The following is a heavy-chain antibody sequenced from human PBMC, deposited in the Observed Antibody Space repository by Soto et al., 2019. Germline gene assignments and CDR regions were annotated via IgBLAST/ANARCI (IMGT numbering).Heavy chain of an antibody. CDR1: GGSFSGYY. Sequence: SETLSLTCAVYGGSFSGYYWSWIRQPPGKGLEWIGEINHSGSTNYNPSLKSRVTISVDTSKNQFSLKLSSVTAADTTVYYCARKWYDYGGNSGGYNWFDPWGQGTLVTV. CDR3: ARKWYDYGGNSGGYNWFDP. J-gene: IGHJ5*02. V-gene: IGHV4-34*01. CDR2: INHSGST. D-gene: IGHD4-17*01.